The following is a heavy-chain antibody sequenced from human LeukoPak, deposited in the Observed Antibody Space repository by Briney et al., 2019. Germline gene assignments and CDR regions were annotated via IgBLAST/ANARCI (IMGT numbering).Heavy chain of an antibody. CDR1: GFTFSSYW. V-gene: IGHV3-74*01. Sequence: GGSLRLSCAASGFTFSSYWMHWVRQAPGKGLGWVSRINSDGSSTNYADSVKGRFTISTYNAKTTLYLQMNSLRAEDTAVYYCARDLPNWGQGTLVTVSS. CDR2: INSDGSST. J-gene: IGHJ4*02. CDR3: ARDLPN.